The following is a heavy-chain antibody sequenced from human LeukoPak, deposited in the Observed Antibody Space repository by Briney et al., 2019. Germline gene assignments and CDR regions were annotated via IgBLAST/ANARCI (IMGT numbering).Heavy chain of an antibody. D-gene: IGHD3-10*01. CDR1: GGTFSSYA. Sequence: SVKVSCKASGGTFSSYAISWVRQAPGQGLERMGGIIPIFGTANYAQKFQGRVTITADESTSTAYMELSSLRSEDTAVYYCARDMGRYYGMDVWGQGTTVTVSS. J-gene: IGHJ6*02. CDR2: IIPIFGTA. V-gene: IGHV1-69*13. CDR3: ARDMGRYYGMDV.